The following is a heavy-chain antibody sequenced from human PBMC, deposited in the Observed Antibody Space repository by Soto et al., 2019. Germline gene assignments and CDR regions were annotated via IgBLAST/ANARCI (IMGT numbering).Heavy chain of an antibody. CDR2: ISGSGGST. CDR1: GFTFSSNA. D-gene: IGHD6-19*01. V-gene: IGHV3-23*01. J-gene: IGHJ4*02. Sequence: EVQLLESGGGLVQPGGSLRLSCAASGFTFSSNAMRWVRQAPGKGLEWVSAISGSGGSTYYADSVKGRFTISRDNSKNTLYLQMNSLRAEDTAVYYCAKVGSGDRYYFDYWGQGTLVTVSS. CDR3: AKVGSGDRYYFDY.